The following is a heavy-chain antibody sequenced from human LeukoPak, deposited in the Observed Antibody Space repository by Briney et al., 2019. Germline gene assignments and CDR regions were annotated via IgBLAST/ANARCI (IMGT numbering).Heavy chain of an antibody. CDR1: GFTFSSYS. CDR2: ISSSSSYL. V-gene: IGHV3-21*01. Sequence: AGGSLRLSCAGSGFTFSSYSMNWVRQAPGKGLEWVSSISSSSSYLYYADSVKGRFTISRDNAKNSLYLQMNSLRAEDTAVYYCARYDSSGYYFYWGQGTLVTVSS. J-gene: IGHJ4*02. CDR3: ARYDSSGYYFY. D-gene: IGHD3-22*01.